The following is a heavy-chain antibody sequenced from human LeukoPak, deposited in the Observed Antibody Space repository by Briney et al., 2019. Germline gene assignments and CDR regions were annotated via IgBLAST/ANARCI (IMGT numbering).Heavy chain of an antibody. CDR1: GFTFSSYW. J-gene: IGHJ4*02. V-gene: IGHV3-7*01. CDR2: IKQDGSEK. CDR3: XXXQVTGGVYFDY. Sequence: PGGSLRLSCAASGFTFSSYWMSWVRQAPRKGLEWVANIKQDGSEKYYVDSVKGRFTISRDNAKNSLYLQMNSLRAEDTAVYYXXXXQVTGGVYFDYWGQGTLVTVSS. D-gene: IGHD3-10*01.